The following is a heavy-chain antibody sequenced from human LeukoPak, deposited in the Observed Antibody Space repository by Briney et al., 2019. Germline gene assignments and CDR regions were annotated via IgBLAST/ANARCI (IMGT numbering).Heavy chain of an antibody. CDR3: ARALQGWFDP. CDR1: GGSISSGSYY. Sequence: SQTLSLTCTVSGGSISSGSYYWSWIRQPAGKGLEWIGRIYTSGSTNYNPSLKSRVAISVDTSKNQFSLKLSSVTAADTAVYYCARALQGWFDPWGQGTLVTVSS. V-gene: IGHV4-61*02. CDR2: IYTSGST. J-gene: IGHJ5*02.